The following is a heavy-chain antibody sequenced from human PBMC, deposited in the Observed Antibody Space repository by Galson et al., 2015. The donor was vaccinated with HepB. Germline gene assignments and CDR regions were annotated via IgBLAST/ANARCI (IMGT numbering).Heavy chain of an antibody. CDR2: IIPIFGTA. Sequence: SVKVSCKASGGTFSSYAISWVRQAPGQGLEWMGGIIPIFGTANYAQKFQGRVTITADESTSTAYMELSSLRSEDTAVYYCASPSDIAAAGNYYYYYGMDVWGQGTTVTVSS. V-gene: IGHV1-69*13. D-gene: IGHD6-13*01. CDR1: GGTFSSYA. J-gene: IGHJ6*02. CDR3: ASPSDIAAAGNYYYYYGMDV.